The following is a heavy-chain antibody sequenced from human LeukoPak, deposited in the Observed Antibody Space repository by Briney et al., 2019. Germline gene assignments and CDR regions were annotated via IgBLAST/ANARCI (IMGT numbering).Heavy chain of an antibody. Sequence: GGSLRLSCAASGFTFSSYSMNWVRQAPGKGLEWVSSISSSSSYIYYADSVKGRFTISRDNAKNSLYLQMNSLRAEDTAVYFCAKYSGSYYYPPNWDSWGQGTLVTVSS. D-gene: IGHD1-26*01. J-gene: IGHJ4*02. CDR2: ISSSSSYI. CDR3: AKYSGSYYYPPNWDS. V-gene: IGHV3-21*04. CDR1: GFTFSSYS.